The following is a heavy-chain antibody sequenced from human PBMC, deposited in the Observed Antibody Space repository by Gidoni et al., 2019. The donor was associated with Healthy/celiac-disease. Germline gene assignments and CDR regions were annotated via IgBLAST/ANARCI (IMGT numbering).Heavy chain of an antibody. CDR3: ARGDRQQLPPDY. J-gene: IGHJ4*02. CDR1: GFPFSSYG. V-gene: IGHV3-33*01. Sequence: QVQLVASGGGVVQPGRSLRLSCAASGFPFSSYGSHWVRQAPGQGVEWVAVQWYDGSNKYYADTVKGRFTISRDNSKNTLYLQMNSLRAEDTAVYYCARGDRQQLPPDYWGQGTLVTVSS. CDR2: QWYDGSNK. D-gene: IGHD6-13*01.